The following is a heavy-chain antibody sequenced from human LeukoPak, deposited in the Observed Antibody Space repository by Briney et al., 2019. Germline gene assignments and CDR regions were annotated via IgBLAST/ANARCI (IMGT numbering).Heavy chain of an antibody. J-gene: IGHJ4*02. CDR3: ARDVQWLVLKSYFDY. V-gene: IGHV1-2*02. D-gene: IGHD6-19*01. CDR1: GYTFTGYY. Sequence: ASVKVSCKASGYTFTGYYMHWVRQAPGQGLEWMGWINPNSGGTNYAQKFQGRVTMTRDTSIGTAYMELSRLRSDDTAVYYCARDVQWLVLKSYFDYWGQGTLVTVSS. CDR2: INPNSGGT.